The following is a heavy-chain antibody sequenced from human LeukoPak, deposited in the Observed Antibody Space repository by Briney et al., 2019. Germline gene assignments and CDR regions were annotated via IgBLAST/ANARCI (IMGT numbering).Heavy chain of an antibody. J-gene: IGHJ3*02. CDR1: GYTFTSYG. D-gene: IGHD3-3*01. CDR3: ARAPYYDFWSGSHAGAFDI. V-gene: IGHV1-18*01. Sequence: ASVKVSCKASGYTFTSYGIRWVRQAPGQGLEWMGWISAYNGNTNYAQKLQGRVTMTTDTSTSTAYMELRSLRSEDTAVYYCARAPYYDFWSGSHAGAFDIWGQGTMVTVSS. CDR2: ISAYNGNT.